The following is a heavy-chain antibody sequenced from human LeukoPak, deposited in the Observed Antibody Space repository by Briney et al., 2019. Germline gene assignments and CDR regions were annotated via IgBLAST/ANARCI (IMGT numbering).Heavy chain of an antibody. J-gene: IGHJ4*02. CDR2: ISSSSSTI. D-gene: IGHD3-16*01. Sequence: GGALRLFCAASGFTFSSYSMNWVRQAPGKGLEWVSYISSSSSTIYYADSVKGRFATSRDNAKNSLYLQLNSLRDEDTAVFYCARDFVWGKGYWGQGILVTVSS. CDR3: ARDFVWGKGY. V-gene: IGHV3-48*02. CDR1: GFTFSSYS.